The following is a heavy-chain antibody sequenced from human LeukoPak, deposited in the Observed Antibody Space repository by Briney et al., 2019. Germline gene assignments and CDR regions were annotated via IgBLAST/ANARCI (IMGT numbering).Heavy chain of an antibody. CDR3: ARGYCSSTSCRLPYDAFDI. D-gene: IGHD2-2*01. V-gene: IGHV1-69-2*01. J-gene: IGHJ3*02. CDR2: VDPEDGET. CDR1: GYTFTDYY. Sequence: GASVKISCKASGYTFTDYYMHWVQQAPGKGLEWMGRVDPEDGETIYAEKFQGRVTITADTSTDTAYMELSSLRSEDTAVYYCARGYCSSTSCRLPYDAFDIWGQGTMVTVSS.